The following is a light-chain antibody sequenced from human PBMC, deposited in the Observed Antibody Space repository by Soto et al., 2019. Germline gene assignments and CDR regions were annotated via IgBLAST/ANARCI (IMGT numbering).Light chain of an antibody. V-gene: IGLV1-44*01. J-gene: IGLJ2*01. Sequence: QLVLTQPPSASGTPGQRVTISCSGSRSNIGRNTVNWFQQLPGTAPKLLIYSNNQRPSGVPDRFSGSKSGTSASLAISGLQSEDEADYYCAAWDDSLNGVVFGGGTKLTVL. CDR2: SNN. CDR3: AAWDDSLNGVV. CDR1: RSNIGRNT.